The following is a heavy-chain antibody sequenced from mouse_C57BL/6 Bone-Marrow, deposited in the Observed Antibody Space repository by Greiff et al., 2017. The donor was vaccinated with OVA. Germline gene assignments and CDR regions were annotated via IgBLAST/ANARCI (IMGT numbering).Heavy chain of an antibody. CDR3: ASEGGRAWFAY. CDR2: INPYNGGT. Sequence: VQLQQSGPVLVKPGASVKMSCKASGYTFTDYYMNWVKQSHGKSLEWIGVINPYNGGTSYNQKFKSKATLTVDKPSSTAYMQLSSLTSEDSAVYYGASEGGRAWFAYWGQGTLVTVSA. J-gene: IGHJ3*01. D-gene: IGHD1-1*01. V-gene: IGHV1-19*01. CDR1: GYTFTDYY.